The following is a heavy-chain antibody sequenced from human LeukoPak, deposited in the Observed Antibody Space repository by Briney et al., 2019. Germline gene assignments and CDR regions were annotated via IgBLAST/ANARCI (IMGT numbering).Heavy chain of an antibody. V-gene: IGHV4-39*07. Sequence: PSETLSLTCTVSGGSIISTSSHWVWIRQHPGKGLEWIGTIYYSGTTYYNPSLKSRVTISVDTSKNHFSLNLSSLTAADTAVYYCARDTGPSGTAFDSWGPGTLVTVSS. J-gene: IGHJ4*02. CDR1: GGSIISTSSH. CDR3: ARDTGPSGTAFDS. D-gene: IGHD2-2*01. CDR2: IYYSGTT.